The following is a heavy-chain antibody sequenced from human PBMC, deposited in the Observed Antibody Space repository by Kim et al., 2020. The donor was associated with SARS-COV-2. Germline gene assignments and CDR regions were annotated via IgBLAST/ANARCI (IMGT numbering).Heavy chain of an antibody. D-gene: IGHD3-22*01. J-gene: IGHJ2*01. V-gene: IGHV3-23*01. Sequence: KGRFTISRDNSKNALYLQMNSLRAEDTAVYYCAKNSGVYYYDSSGYYYQTWGRGTLVTVSS. CDR3: AKNSGVYYYDSSGYYYQT.